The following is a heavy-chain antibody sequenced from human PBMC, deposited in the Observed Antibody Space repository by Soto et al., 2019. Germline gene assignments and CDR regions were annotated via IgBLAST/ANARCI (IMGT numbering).Heavy chain of an antibody. Sequence: ESGGGVVQPGRSLRLSCAASGFTFSSYAMHWVRQAPGKGLEWVAVISYDGSNKYYADSVKGRFTISRDNSKNTLYLQMNSLRAEDTAVYYCASQNRLLWFGELLYWGQGTLVTVSS. D-gene: IGHD3-10*01. CDR3: ASQNRLLWFGELLY. CDR1: GFTFSSYA. CDR2: ISYDGSNK. V-gene: IGHV3-30-3*01. J-gene: IGHJ4*02.